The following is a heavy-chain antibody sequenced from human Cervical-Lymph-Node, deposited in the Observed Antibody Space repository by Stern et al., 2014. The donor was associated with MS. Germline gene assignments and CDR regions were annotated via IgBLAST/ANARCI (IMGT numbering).Heavy chain of an antibody. CDR2: INTNTGNP. J-gene: IGHJ4*02. D-gene: IGHD3-16*01. CDR3: ARDNNAYAYGGIDS. CDR1: GYTFTNYA. Sequence: QVQLVQSGSELRKPGASVKLSCKASGYTFTNYALNWVRQAPGQGLEWMGWINTNTGNPTYDQGFTRRFVFSLDTSVTTAYLQISSLKAEDTAIYFCARDNNAYAYGGIDSWGQGTLVTVSS. V-gene: IGHV7-4-1*02.